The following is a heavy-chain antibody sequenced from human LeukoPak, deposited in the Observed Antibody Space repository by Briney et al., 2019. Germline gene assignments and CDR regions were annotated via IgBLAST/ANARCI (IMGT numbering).Heavy chain of an antibody. Sequence: PGGSLRLSCVAPGFTFSSYEMILVRQAPGKGLEGVSYISSSGSTIYYADSVKGRFTISRDNVKYSTYLQMNTLRAEDTAIYYCARVDSSSRSLNYWGQGTLVTVSS. CDR3: ARVDSSSRSLNY. CDR1: GFTFSSYE. V-gene: IGHV3-48*03. D-gene: IGHD6-13*01. CDR2: ISSSGSTI. J-gene: IGHJ4*02.